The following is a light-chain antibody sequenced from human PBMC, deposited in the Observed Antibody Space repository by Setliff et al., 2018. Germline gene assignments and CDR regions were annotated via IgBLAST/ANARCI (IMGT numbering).Light chain of an antibody. CDR1: SSDVGAYNF. CDR3: CSYAGSYTFYV. J-gene: IGLJ1*01. CDR2: EVT. V-gene: IGLV2-14*01. Sequence: QSALTQPASVSGSPGQSITISCTGASSDVGAYNFVSWYQQHPGKAPKLIIYEVTNRPSGVSNRFSGSKSGNTASLIISGLQAEDEADYYCCSYAGSYTFYVFGTGTKVTVL.